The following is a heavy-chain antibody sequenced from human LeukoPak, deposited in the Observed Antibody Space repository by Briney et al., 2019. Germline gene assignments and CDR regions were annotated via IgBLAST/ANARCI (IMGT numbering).Heavy chain of an antibody. CDR2: INHSGST. CDR1: GGSISSNNW. J-gene: IGHJ2*01. Sequence: SETLSLTCVVSGGSISSNNWWSWVRQSPGKGLEWIGEINHSGSTNYNPSLKSRVTILVDKSKNQFSLKLSSVTAADTAVYYCARGENHHPIAVVWYFDLWGRGTLVTVSS. D-gene: IGHD6-19*01. CDR3: ARGENHHPIAVVWYFDL. V-gene: IGHV4-4*02.